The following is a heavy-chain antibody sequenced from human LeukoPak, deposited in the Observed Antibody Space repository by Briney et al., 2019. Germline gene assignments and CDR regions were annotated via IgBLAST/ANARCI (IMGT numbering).Heavy chain of an antibody. CDR3: ASEYYYDSSGYYSLAH. CDR1: GGSISNFY. J-gene: IGHJ4*02. Sequence: SETLSLTCTVSGGSISNFYWSWIRQPAGKGLEWIGRIYTSGSTNYNPSLKSRVTMSLDTSKNQFSLNLSSVTAADTAVYYCASEYYYDSSGYYSLAHWGQGTLVTVSS. V-gene: IGHV4-4*07. CDR2: IYTSGST. D-gene: IGHD3-22*01.